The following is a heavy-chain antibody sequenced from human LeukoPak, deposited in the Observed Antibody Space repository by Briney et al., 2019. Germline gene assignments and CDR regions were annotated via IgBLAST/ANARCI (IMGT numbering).Heavy chain of an antibody. V-gene: IGHV3-64*04. J-gene: IGHJ4*02. CDR3: AYYYDSIPFDY. CDR2: ISSNEYDT. CDR1: GFTFSAYF. D-gene: IGHD3-22*01. Sequence: GGSLRLSCSASGFTFSAYFMHWVRQAPGKGLEYVSSISSNEYDTYYADSVKGRFTISRDNSKNTLYLQMNSLRAEDTAVYYCAYYYDSIPFDYWGQGTLVTVSS.